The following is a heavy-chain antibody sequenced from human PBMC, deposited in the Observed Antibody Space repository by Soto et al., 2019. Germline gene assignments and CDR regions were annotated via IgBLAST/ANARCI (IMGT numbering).Heavy chain of an antibody. V-gene: IGHV3-33*01. Sequence: LXLSCAASGFTFSRYVMHWFLQAPGKGLEWVAVIWYDGSNKYYADSVKGRFTISRDNSKNTLYLQMNSLRAEDTAVYYCARDKLTTDMVSRYGMDVWGQGTTVTVSS. CDR1: GFTFSRYV. CDR2: IWYDGSNK. D-gene: IGHD5-18*01. CDR3: ARDKLTTDMVSRYGMDV. J-gene: IGHJ6*02.